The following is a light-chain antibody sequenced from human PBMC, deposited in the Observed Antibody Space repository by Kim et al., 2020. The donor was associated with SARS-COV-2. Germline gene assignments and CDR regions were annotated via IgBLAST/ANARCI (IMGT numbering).Light chain of an antibody. CDR3: QVWDSSSDHLV. CDR2: YDS. V-gene: IGLV3-21*04. Sequence: APGNTAEIPGGGDNIGSKSVLWYQQKPGQAPGLVIYYDSERPAGIPERFSGSNSGNTATLTISWVEAGDEADYYCQVWDSSSDHLVFGGGTQLTVL. CDR1: NIGSKS. J-gene: IGLJ3*02.